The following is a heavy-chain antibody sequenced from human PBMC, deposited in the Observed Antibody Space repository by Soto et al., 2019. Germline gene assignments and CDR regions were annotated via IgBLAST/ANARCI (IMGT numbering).Heavy chain of an antibody. D-gene: IGHD5-12*01. Sequence: DVQLVESGGGLVQPGRSLRLSCAASGFTFDDYAMHWVRQAPGKGLEWVSGISWNSGSIGYADSVKGRFTISRDNAKNSLYLQMNSLRAEDTALYYCAKGYLGVATTTLDYWGQGTLVTVSS. J-gene: IGHJ4*02. CDR3: AKGYLGVATTTLDY. V-gene: IGHV3-9*01. CDR1: GFTFDDYA. CDR2: ISWNSGSI.